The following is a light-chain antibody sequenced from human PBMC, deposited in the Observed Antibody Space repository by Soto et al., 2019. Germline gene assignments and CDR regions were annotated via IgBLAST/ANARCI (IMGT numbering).Light chain of an antibody. CDR3: QQSYKTPPT. CDR1: QNIGRY. Sequence: DIQMTQSPSSLSAFVGDRVTITCRASQNIGRYLNWYHQKPGKAPKLLISDASSLQSGVPSRFSGSGSGTDFTLTISSLQPEDFATYYCQQSYKTPPTFGQGTKVEI. V-gene: IGKV1-39*01. CDR2: DAS. J-gene: IGKJ1*01.